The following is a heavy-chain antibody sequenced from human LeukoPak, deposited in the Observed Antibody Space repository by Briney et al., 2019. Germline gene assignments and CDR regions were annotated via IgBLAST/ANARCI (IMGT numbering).Heavy chain of an antibody. D-gene: IGHD4-23*01. CDR3: ARDRRGGNFFDY. CDR1: GDSITSGGYY. CDR2: IFYSGST. V-gene: IGHV4-31*03. Sequence: PSETLSLTCIVSGDSITSGGYYWSWIRQHPGKGLEWIGFIFYSGSTFYNPSLKSRVTMSVDTSKNQFSLKLSFVTAADTAVYYCARDRRGGNFFDYWGQGTLVSVSS. J-gene: IGHJ4*02.